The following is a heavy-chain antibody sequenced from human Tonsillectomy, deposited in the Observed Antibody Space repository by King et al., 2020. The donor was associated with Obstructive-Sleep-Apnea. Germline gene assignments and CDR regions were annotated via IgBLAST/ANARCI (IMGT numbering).Heavy chain of an antibody. J-gene: IGHJ6*02. CDR2: ISSDGSNK. Sequence: VQMVEYGGGVVQPGRSLRLSCAASGFTLSNHAVHWVRQAPDKGLECVAVISSDGSNKYYADSVKGRFTVSRDNSKSTLFLHMNSLRVEDTAVYYCARDLGSSMATWLLGYYYAMDVWGHGTAVSVSS. D-gene: IGHD2-2*03. CDR3: ARDLGSSMATWLLGYYYAMDV. V-gene: IGHV3-30*04. CDR1: GFTLSNHA.